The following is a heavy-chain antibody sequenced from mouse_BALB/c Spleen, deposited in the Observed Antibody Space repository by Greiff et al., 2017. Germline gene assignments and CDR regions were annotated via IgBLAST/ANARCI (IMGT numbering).Heavy chain of an antibody. CDR2: IDPANGNT. V-gene: IGHV14-3*02. D-gene: IGHD1-1*01. CDR3: ANFPYYYGSSYGY. CDR1: GFNIKDTY. Sequence: VQLKESGAELVKPGASVKLSCTASGFNIKDTYMHWVKQRPEQGLEWIERIDPANGNTKYDPKFQGKATITADTSSNTAYLQLSSLTSEDTAVYYCANFPYYYGSSYGYWGQGTTLTVSS. J-gene: IGHJ2*01.